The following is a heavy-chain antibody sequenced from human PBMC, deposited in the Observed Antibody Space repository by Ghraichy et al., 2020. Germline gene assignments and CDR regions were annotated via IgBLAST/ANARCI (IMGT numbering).Heavy chain of an antibody. V-gene: IGHV3-23*01. Sequence: GGSLRLSCAVSGLSFSNYAMNWVRPAPGKGLEWVSGITAGGSSTYYVDAVKGRFTISRDNSKNILYLQMNTLRTEDTAVYYCAKGAYDFDYWGQGTLVTVSS. CDR1: GLSFSNYA. CDR2: ITAGGSST. CDR3: AKGAYDFDY. D-gene: IGHD2-2*01. J-gene: IGHJ4*02.